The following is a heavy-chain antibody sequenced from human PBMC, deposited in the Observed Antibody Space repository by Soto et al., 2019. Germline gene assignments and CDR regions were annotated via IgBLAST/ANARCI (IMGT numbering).Heavy chain of an antibody. V-gene: IGHV1-18*01. CDR1: GYTFTSYG. J-gene: IGHJ5*02. Sequence: ASVKVSCTASGYTFTSYGIIWVRQAPGQGLEWMGWISAYDGNTNYAQKLQGRVTMTTDTSTSTAYMELRSLRSDDTAVYYCARDRSLWFGSNWFDPWGQGTLVTVSS. CDR3: ARDRSLWFGSNWFDP. CDR2: ISAYDGNT. D-gene: IGHD3-10*01.